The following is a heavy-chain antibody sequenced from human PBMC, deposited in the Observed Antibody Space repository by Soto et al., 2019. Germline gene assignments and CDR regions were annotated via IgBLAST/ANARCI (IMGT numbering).Heavy chain of an antibody. CDR1: GFTFSSYA. D-gene: IGHD3-3*01. V-gene: IGHV3-9*01. CDR2: ITWNSRVL. CDR3: AKGRYDFWSPYYFDS. Sequence: PGGSLRLSCAASGFTFSSYAMVWVRQAPGKGLEWVSGITWNSRVLAYADSVKGRFTISRDNARNSLYLQMDSLRDEDTALYYCAKGRYDFWSPYYFDSWGQGTLVTVSS. J-gene: IGHJ4*02.